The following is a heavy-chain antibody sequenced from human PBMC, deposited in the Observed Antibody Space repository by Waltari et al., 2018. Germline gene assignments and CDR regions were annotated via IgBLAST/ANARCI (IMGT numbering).Heavy chain of an antibody. CDR1: GGSLSGFY. J-gene: IGHJ4*02. D-gene: IGHD2-2*01. CDR3: ARWPSTQYEF. V-gene: IGHV4-34*01. Sequence: QVQLQQWGASLLMPSATLSLPCAVYGGSLSGFYWSWLRQPPGKGLEWIGEIYYSGDVNYNPSLKSRLNISVDTSKNQFSLKLTSVTAADTAVYYCARWPSTQYEFWGQGTLVTVSS. CDR2: IYYSGDV.